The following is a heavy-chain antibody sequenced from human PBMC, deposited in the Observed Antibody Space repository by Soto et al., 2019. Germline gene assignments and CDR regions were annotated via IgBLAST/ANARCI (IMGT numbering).Heavy chain of an antibody. CDR3: TRAVPRGASGTYFPYFDY. J-gene: IGHJ4*02. Sequence: GESLKISCAVSGFTVFSDYWSWVRQAPGKGPEWVSVIFTGGTTYYADSVKGRFTISSDSSSNTVYLQMNSLRDEDTAVYYCTRAVPRGASGTYFPYFDYWGQGTLVTVSS. V-gene: IGHV3-53*01. D-gene: IGHD3-10*01. CDR1: GFTVFSDY. CDR2: IFTGGTT.